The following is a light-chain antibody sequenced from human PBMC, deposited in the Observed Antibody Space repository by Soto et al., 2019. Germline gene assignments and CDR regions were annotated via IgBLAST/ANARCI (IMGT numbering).Light chain of an antibody. CDR1: QSISSY. Sequence: DIQMTQSPSSLSASVGDRVTITCRASQSISSYLNWYQQKPGKAPKLLTYAASSLQSGVPSRFSGSRSGTDFTLTISSLQPEDFATYYCQQSYSTPRTFGQGTKVDIK. CDR3: QQSYSTPRT. J-gene: IGKJ1*01. CDR2: AAS. V-gene: IGKV1-39*01.